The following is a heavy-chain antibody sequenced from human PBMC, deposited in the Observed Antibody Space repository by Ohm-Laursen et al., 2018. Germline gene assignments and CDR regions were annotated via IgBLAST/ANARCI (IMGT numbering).Heavy chain of an antibody. D-gene: IGHD2/OR15-2a*01. CDR3: SRDYLSI. CDR1: GFTFSSYW. Sequence: SLRLSCTASGFTFSSYWMSWVRQAPGKGLEWVANINRDGGSESYVDSVQGRFTISRDNAKNVLYLQMNNLRAEDTAMYYCSRDYLSIWGQGTLVTVSS. V-gene: IGHV3-7*01. CDR2: INRDGGSE. J-gene: IGHJ3*01.